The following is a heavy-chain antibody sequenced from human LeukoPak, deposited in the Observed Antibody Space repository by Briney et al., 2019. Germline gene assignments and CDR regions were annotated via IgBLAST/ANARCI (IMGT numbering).Heavy chain of an antibody. V-gene: IGHV3-23*01. J-gene: IGHJ4*02. CDR3: AKDSSYQGRGYFDY. Sequence: GGSLRLSFAASGFTFSSYAMSWVRQAPGKGLEWVSAISGSGGSTYYADSVKGRFTISRDNSKNTLYLQMNSLRAEDTAVYYCAKDSSYQGRGYFDYWGQGTLVTVSS. D-gene: IGHD6-6*01. CDR2: ISGSGGST. CDR1: GFTFSSYA.